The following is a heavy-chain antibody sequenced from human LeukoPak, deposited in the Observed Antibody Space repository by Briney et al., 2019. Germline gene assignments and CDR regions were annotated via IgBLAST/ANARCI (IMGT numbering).Heavy chain of an antibody. CDR2: IKQDGSEK. V-gene: IGHV3-7*03. CDR3: AKAFYYDSSGYYDY. J-gene: IGHJ4*02. Sequence: GGSLRLSCAASEFTFGIYWMSWVRQAPGKGLEWVANIKQDGSEKHYVDSVKGRFTISRDNAKNSLHLQMNSLRAEDTALYYCAKAFYYDSSGYYDYWGQGTLVTVSS. CDR1: EFTFGIYW. D-gene: IGHD3-22*01.